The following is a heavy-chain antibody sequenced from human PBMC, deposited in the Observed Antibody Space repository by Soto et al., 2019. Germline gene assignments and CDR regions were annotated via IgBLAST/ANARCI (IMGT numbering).Heavy chain of an antibody. CDR2: ISYDGSNE. Sequence: QVQLVESGGGVVQPGRSLRLSCAASGFTFSTHGMHWVRQAPGKGLEWVTVISYDGSNEYYADSVKGRFTISRDNSKNTLYLQMNSLRAEDTAVYYCAKGSRSSGLNWYFDLWGRGTLVTVSS. J-gene: IGHJ2*01. CDR1: GFTFSTHG. D-gene: IGHD3-22*01. V-gene: IGHV3-30*18. CDR3: AKGSRSSGLNWYFDL.